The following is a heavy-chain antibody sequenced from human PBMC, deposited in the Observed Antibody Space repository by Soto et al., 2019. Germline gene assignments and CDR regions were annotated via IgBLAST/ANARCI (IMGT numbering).Heavy chain of an antibody. Sequence: QVQLVQSGAEVKKPESSVKVSCKTSGGTFVRHVISWVRQAPGQGPEWMGKINPLSGIPNYAQKFQDRVTFTADTDSSTAYMELSSLRSDDTAVYYCATPACAATRGSPSHNLDHWGQGTLVTVSS. V-gene: IGHV1-69*09. D-gene: IGHD2-2*01. CDR1: GGTFVRHV. CDR2: INPLSGIP. CDR3: ATPACAATRGSPSHNLDH. J-gene: IGHJ4*02.